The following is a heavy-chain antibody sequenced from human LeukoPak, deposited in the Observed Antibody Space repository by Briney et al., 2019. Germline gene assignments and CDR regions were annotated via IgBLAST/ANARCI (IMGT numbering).Heavy chain of an antibody. V-gene: IGHV3-48*03. CDR3: AELGITMIGGV. D-gene: IGHD3-10*02. CDR2: ISSSGSTI. J-gene: IGHJ6*04. Sequence: PGGSLRLSCKVSGFAFSSYEMNWVRQAPGKGLEWVSYISSSGSTIYYADSVKGRFTISRDNAKNSLYLQMNSLRAEDTAVYYCAELGITMIGGVWGKGTTVTISS. CDR1: GFAFSSYE.